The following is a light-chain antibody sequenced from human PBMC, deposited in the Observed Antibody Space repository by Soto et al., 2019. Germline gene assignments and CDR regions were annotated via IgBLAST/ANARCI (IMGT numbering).Light chain of an antibody. V-gene: IGKV3-11*01. J-gene: IGKJ2*01. CDR2: DAS. Sequence: EIVLTQSPATLSLSPGERATLSCRASQSVSSYLTWYQQKPGQAPRLLIYDASNRATGTPARFSGSGSGTDFTLTIISLEPEDFAVYYCQQRSNWPPEYTFGQGTKLEIK. CDR3: QQRSNWPPEYT. CDR1: QSVSSY.